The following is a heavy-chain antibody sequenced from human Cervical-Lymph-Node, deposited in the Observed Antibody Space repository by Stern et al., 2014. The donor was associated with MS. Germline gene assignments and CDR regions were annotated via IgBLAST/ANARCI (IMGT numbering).Heavy chain of an antibody. J-gene: IGHJ6*02. Sequence: QVQLVQSGAEVKNPGASVKLSCRASGYIFTSYAVHWVRHVPGQRLEWMGRLNAGNGHTKYSQKFQGRVTITRDTSASTAYMELSSLRSEDTALYYCARDREDFFYYYGLDVWGQGTTVTVSS. V-gene: IGHV1-3*01. CDR3: ARDREDFFYYYGLDV. CDR2: LNAGNGHT. CDR1: GYIFTSYA. D-gene: IGHD1-26*01.